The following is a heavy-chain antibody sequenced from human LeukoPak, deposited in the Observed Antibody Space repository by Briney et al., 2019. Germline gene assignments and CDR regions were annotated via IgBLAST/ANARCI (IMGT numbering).Heavy chain of an antibody. CDR1: GVSFNDYY. Sequence: SETLSLTCAVSGVSFNDYYWSWVRQTPGKGLEWIGEINHSGYTNDSPSLKSRVTLSIDTSRKQFSLNLRSVTAADTAVYYCARDTSGYRRGSFDYWGQGTLVTVSS. CDR2: INHSGYT. CDR3: ARDTSGYRRGSFDY. J-gene: IGHJ4*02. D-gene: IGHD3-22*01. V-gene: IGHV4-34*01.